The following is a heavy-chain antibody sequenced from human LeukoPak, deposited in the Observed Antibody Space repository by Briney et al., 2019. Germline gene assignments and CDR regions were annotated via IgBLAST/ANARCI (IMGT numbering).Heavy chain of an antibody. CDR3: ARGLPPVMKYYFDY. J-gene: IGHJ4*02. Sequence: GGSLRLSCAVSGFTFSSYSMSWVRQAPGKGLEWVAVMWYDGSNKYYADSVKGRFTISRDDSKNTLYPQMNSLRAEDTAMYYCARGLPPVMKYYFDYWGQGTLVTVSS. D-gene: IGHD4-11*01. V-gene: IGHV3-33*08. CDR2: MWYDGSNK. CDR1: GFTFSSYS.